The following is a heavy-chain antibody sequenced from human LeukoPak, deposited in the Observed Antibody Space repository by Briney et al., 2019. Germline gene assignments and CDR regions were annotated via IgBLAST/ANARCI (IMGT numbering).Heavy chain of an antibody. CDR2: IYYSGST. J-gene: IGHJ4*02. V-gene: IGHV4-59*08. Sequence: SETLSLTCTVSGGSISSYYWSWIRQPPGKGLEWIGYIYYSGSTNYKPSLKSRVTISVDTSKNQFSLKLSSVTAADTAVYYCARGDIVAPFDYWGQGTLVTVSS. CDR3: ARGDIVAPFDY. CDR1: GGSISSYY. D-gene: IGHD5-12*01.